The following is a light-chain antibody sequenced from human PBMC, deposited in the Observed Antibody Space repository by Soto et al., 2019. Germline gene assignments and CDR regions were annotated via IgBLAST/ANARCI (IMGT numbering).Light chain of an antibody. CDR3: QQYNSYWT. V-gene: IGKV1-5*01. CDR1: QSISSW. J-gene: IGKJ1*01. Sequence: DIQMTQSPSTLSASVGDRVTITCRASQSISSWLAWYQQKPGKAPKLLIYDASSLESWVPSRFSGSGSGTQFTLTISSLQPDDVATYSCQQYNSYWTFGQGTKVEIK. CDR2: DAS.